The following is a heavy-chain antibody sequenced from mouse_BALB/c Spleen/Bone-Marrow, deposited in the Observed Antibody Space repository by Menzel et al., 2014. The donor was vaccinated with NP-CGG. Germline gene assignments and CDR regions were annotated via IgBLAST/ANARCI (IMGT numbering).Heavy chain of an antibody. Sequence: EVQLVESGGGLVQPGGSMKLSCVASGFTFSNYWMNWVRQSPEKGLEWVAEIRLKSNNYATHYAESVKGRFTISGDDSKSSVYLQMNNLRAEDSGIYYCTGSDYWGQGTTLTVSS. V-gene: IGHV6-6*02. D-gene: IGHD1-1*01. CDR2: IRLKSNNYAT. CDR3: TGSDY. J-gene: IGHJ2*01. CDR1: GFTFSNYW.